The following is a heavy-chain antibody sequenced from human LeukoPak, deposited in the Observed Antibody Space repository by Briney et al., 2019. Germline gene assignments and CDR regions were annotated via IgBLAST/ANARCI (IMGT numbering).Heavy chain of an antibody. V-gene: IGHV4-39*01. CDR2: IYYSGSA. Sequence: SETLSLTCTVSGGSISSSSYYWGWIRQSPGKGLEWIGSIYYSGSAYYNPSLKSRLTISVDTSKNQLSLKLTSVTAAGTAVYYCARCITMVRGVIRPPDYWGQGTLVTVSS. CDR1: GGSISSSSYY. CDR3: ARCITMVRGVIRPPDY. D-gene: IGHD3-10*01. J-gene: IGHJ4*02.